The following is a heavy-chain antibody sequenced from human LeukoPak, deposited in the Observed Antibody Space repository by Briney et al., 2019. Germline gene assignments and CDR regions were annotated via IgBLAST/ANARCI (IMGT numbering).Heavy chain of an antibody. CDR2: ISGSGGST. V-gene: IGHV3-23*01. J-gene: IGHJ4*02. CDR3: ARFGDYGEY. Sequence: GGSLRLSCAASGFTFSSYGMSWVRQAPGKGLEWVSAISGSGGSTYYADSVKGRFTISRDNSKNTLYLQMSSLRADDSALYYCARFGDYGEYWGQGTLVIVSS. D-gene: IGHD4-17*01. CDR1: GFTFSSYG.